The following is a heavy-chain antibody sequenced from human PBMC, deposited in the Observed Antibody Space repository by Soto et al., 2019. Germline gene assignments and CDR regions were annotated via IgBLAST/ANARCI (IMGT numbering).Heavy chain of an antibody. Sequence: QVQLVESGGGVVQPGRSLRLSCAASGFTFSNYGMHWVRQAPGKGLEWVAVILNDGSNRYHADSVKDRFTISRDNSKNMLYLQMNILRAEDPAVYYCARDDEYSGNGMDVWGQGTTVTVS. D-gene: IGHD3-10*01. CDR3: ARDDEYSGNGMDV. CDR1: GFTFSNYG. CDR2: ILNDGSNR. J-gene: IGHJ6*02. V-gene: IGHV3-33*01.